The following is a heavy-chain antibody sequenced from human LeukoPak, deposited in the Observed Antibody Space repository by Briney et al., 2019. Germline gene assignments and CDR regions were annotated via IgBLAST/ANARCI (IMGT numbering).Heavy chain of an antibody. D-gene: IGHD4-17*01. CDR2: ISSSSTI. Sequence: GGSLRLSCAASGFTFSSYWMNWARQAPGKGLEWVSYISSSSTIYYADSVKGRFTISRDNAKNTLYLQMNSLRVEDTAVYYCAKDLSGAHDYWGQGTVVTVSS. J-gene: IGHJ4*02. V-gene: IGHV3-48*04. CDR3: AKDLSGAHDY. CDR1: GFTFSSYW.